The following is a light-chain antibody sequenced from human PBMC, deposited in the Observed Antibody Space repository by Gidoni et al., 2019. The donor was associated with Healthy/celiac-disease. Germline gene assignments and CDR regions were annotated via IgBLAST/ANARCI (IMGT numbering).Light chain of an antibody. J-gene: IGLJ2*01. Sequence: SYELTQPPSVSVSPGQTARITCSGDAFPKKYAYWYQQKSGQAPVLVIYEDIKRPSGIPERFSGSSSGTMATLTISGAQVEDEAEYDGDSTDSSGKLFGGGTKLTVL. CDR3: DSTDSSGKL. CDR1: AFPKKY. V-gene: IGLV3-10*01. CDR2: EDI.